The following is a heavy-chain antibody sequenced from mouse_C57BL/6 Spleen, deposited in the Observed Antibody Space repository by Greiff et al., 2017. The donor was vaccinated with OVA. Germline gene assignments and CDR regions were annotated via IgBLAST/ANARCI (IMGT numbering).Heavy chain of an antibody. CDR1: GFTFSDYG. V-gene: IGHV5-17*01. CDR3: ARSNTTGIAY. CDR2: ISSGSSTI. D-gene: IGHD1-1*01. Sequence: EVKLVESGGGLVKPGGSLKLSCAASGFTFSDYGMHWVRQAPEKGLEWVAYISSGSSTIYYADTVKGRFTISRDNAKNTLFLQMTSLRSEDTAMYYCARSNTTGIAYWGQGTLVTVSA. J-gene: IGHJ3*01.